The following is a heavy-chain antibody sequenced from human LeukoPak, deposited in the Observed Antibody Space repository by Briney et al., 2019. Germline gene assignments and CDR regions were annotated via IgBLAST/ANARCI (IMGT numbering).Heavy chain of an antibody. CDR3: ARHTFGYQGGAFDI. J-gene: IGHJ3*02. Sequence: PSETLSPTCTVSGGSISSYYWSWIRQPPGKGLEWIGYIYYSGGTNYNPSLKSRVTISVDTSKNQFSLKLSSVTAADTAVYYCARHTFGYQGGAFDIWGQGTMVTVSS. CDR2: IYYSGGT. CDR1: GGSISSYY. D-gene: IGHD5-18*01. V-gene: IGHV4-59*01.